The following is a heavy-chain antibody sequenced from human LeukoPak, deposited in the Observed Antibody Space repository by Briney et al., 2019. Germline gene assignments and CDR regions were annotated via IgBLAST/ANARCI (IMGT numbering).Heavy chain of an antibody. CDR3: ARDGRDYDYVWGSYRSDAFDI. J-gene: IGHJ3*02. CDR2: ISAYNGNT. D-gene: IGHD3-16*02. Sequence: ASVKVSCKASGYTFTSHGISWVRQAPGQGLEWMGWISAYNGNTNYAQKLQGRVTMTTDTSTSTAYMELRSLRSDDTAVYYCARDGRDYDYVWGSYRSDAFDIWGQGTMVTVSS. V-gene: IGHV1-18*04. CDR1: GYTFTSHG.